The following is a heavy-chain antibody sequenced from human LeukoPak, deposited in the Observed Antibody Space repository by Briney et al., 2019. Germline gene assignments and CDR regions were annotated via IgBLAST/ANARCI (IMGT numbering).Heavy chain of an antibody. V-gene: IGHV3-30*03. CDR2: ISYDGSNN. CDR1: GFIFGDYG. Sequence: GGSLRLSCTASGFIFGDYGMSWFRQAPGKGLEWMAAISYDGSNNYYTNSVKGRFTVSRDNSKNTLYLQMNSLRGEDTAVYYCARNRGGNEFDHWGQGTLVTVSS. J-gene: IGHJ5*02. D-gene: IGHD4-23*01. CDR3: ARNRGGNEFDH.